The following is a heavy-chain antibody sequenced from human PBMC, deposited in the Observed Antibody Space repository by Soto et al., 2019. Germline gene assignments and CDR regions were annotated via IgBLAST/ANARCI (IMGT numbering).Heavy chain of an antibody. J-gene: IGHJ6*02. V-gene: IGHV4-39*01. CDR2: IFYSGST. CDR1: GGSINSSSYY. CDR3: ASDGGKLHYYYGMDV. D-gene: IGHD2-15*01. Sequence: SETLSLTCTVSGGSINSSSYYWAWIRQPPGKGLEWIGSIFYSGSTYYNPSLESRVTIFIDTSKNQFSLKLSSVTAADTAVYYCASDGGKLHYYYGMDVWGQGTTVTVYS.